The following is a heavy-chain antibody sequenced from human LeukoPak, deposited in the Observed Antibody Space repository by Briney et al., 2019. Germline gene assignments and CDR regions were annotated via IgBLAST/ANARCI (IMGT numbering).Heavy chain of an antibody. Sequence: SETLSLTCAAYGVSFSGYYWSWIRQAPGKGLEWVGEINHSGSTNYNPSLKSRVTISVDSSKSRFSLKMGSVTTADTAVYYCARDLRRGLQVRGVTRFDPWGQGTLVTVSS. D-gene: IGHD3-10*01. J-gene: IGHJ5*02. CDR3: ARDLRRGLQVRGVTRFDP. V-gene: IGHV4-34*01. CDR2: INHSGST. CDR1: GVSFSGYY.